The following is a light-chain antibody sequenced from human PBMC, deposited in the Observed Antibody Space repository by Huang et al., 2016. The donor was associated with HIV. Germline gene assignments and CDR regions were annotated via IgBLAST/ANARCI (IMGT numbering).Light chain of an antibody. J-gene: IGKJ3*01. CDR1: QDIDNY. Sequence: DIQMTQFPSSLFASLGDTVTITCQASQDIDNYLNCYLQRPVKAPKFLIYDACNLEAGVPSRFSGRGSRTHFTLTISCLQPEDIGTYYCQQYGILPFTFGPGTKVDLK. V-gene: IGKV1-33*01. CDR3: QQYGILPFT. CDR2: DAC.